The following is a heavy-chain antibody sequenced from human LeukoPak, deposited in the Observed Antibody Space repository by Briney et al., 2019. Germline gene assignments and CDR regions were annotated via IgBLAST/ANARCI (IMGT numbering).Heavy chain of an antibody. J-gene: IGHJ6*03. CDR2: ISGYNGHT. CDR1: GYTFSRYG. V-gene: IGHV1-18*01. CDR3: ARCPYDFPPYRDNYYYYYYMDV. D-gene: IGHD3-3*01. Sequence: GASVKVSCKASGYTFSRYGISWVRQAPGQGLEWMGWISGYNGHTKYAQKVQGRVTMSTDTSTSTVYMELRGLISDDTGVYYCARCPYDFPPYRDNYYYYYYMDVWGKGTTVTVSS.